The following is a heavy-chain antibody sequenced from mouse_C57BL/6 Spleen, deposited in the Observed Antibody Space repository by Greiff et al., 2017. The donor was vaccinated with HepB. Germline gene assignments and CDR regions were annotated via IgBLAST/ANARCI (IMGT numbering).Heavy chain of an antibody. V-gene: IGHV1-18*01. D-gene: IGHD1-1*01. J-gene: IGHJ4*01. CDR3: ARWAVRKTDAMDY. CDR2: INPNNGGT. Sequence: VHVKQSGPELVKPGASVKIPCKASGYTFTDYNMDWVKQSHGKSLEWIGDINPNNGGTIYNQKFKGKATLTVDKSSSTAYMELRSLTSEDTAVYYCARWAVRKTDAMDYWGQGTSVTVSS. CDR1: GYTFTDYN.